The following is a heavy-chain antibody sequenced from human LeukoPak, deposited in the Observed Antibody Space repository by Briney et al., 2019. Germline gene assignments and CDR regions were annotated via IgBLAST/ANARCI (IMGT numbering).Heavy chain of an antibody. CDR1: GFTFSSYA. V-gene: IGHV3-30*04. Sequence: HPGGSLRLSCAASGFTFSSYAMHWVRQAPGKGLEWVAVISYDGSNKYYADSVKGRFTISRDNSKNTLYLQMNSLRAEDTAVYYCARDLIAAASYWGQGTLVTVSS. J-gene: IGHJ4*02. CDR2: ISYDGSNK. CDR3: ARDLIAAASY. D-gene: IGHD6-13*01.